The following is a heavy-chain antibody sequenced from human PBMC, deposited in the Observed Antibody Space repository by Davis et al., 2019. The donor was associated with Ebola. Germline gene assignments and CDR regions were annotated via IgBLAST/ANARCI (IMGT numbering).Heavy chain of an antibody. CDR3: ARESIVVVIAIFHYGMDV. Sequence: GGSLRLSCAASGFTFGSNSMNWVRQAPGKGLEWVANIKQDGSEKYYVDSVKGRFTISRDNAKNSLYLQMNSLRAEDTAVYYCARESIVVVIAIFHYGMDVWGQGTTVTVSS. CDR1: GFTFGSNS. D-gene: IGHD2-21*01. CDR2: IKQDGSEK. J-gene: IGHJ6*02. V-gene: IGHV3-7*01.